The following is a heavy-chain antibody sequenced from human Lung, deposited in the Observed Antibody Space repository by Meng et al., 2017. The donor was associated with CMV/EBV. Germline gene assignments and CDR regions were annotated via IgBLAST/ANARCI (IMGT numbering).Heavy chain of an antibody. CDR3: ARGLNGGLRFLEWLLRPYYYGMDV. CDR2: MNPNSGNT. Sequence: ASVKVSCKASGYTFTSYDINWVRQATGQGLEWMGWMNPNSGNTGYAQKFQGRVTMTRNTSISTAYMELGSLRSEDTAVYYCARGLNGGLRFLEWLLRPYYYGMDVWGQGXTVTVSS. J-gene: IGHJ6*02. V-gene: IGHV1-8*01. CDR1: GYTFTSYD. D-gene: IGHD3-3*01.